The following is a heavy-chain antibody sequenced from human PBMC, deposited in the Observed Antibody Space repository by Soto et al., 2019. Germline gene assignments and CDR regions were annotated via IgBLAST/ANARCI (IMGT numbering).Heavy chain of an antibody. J-gene: IGHJ4*02. CDR1: GFMFSSAW. CDR2: IKSKREGGTT. Sequence: HLVESGGDLVKPGGSFRLSCAAPGFMFSSAWMSWVRQAPGKGLEWVGRIKSKREGGTTDYAPPVKGRFVISRDDSKNTLYLQMNSLKTDDTAVYYCVEGWNDFWGQGTLVAVSS. V-gene: IGHV3-15*01. D-gene: IGHD1-1*01. CDR3: VEGWNDF.